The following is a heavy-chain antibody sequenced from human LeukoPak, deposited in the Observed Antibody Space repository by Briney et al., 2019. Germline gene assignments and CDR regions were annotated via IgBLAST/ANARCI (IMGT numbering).Heavy chain of an antibody. Sequence: SETLSLTCAVYGGSFSGYYWSWIRQPPGKGLEWIGEINHSGSTNYNPSLKSRVTISVDTSENQFSLKLSSVTAADTAVYYCARELGYSYGRYFDYWGQGTLVTVSS. D-gene: IGHD5-18*01. V-gene: IGHV4-34*01. CDR2: INHSGST. CDR3: ARELGYSYGRYFDY. CDR1: GGSFSGYY. J-gene: IGHJ4*02.